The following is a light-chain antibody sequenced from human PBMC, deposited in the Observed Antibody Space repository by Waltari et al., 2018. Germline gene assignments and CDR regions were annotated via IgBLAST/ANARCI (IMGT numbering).Light chain of an antibody. J-gene: IGKJ1*01. Sequence: DIQMTQSPSTLSAFVGDRVTITCRASQHINIGLAWYQQKPGKAPKLLIYKASSLESGVPSRFSGSGSGTEFTLTISSLQPDDFASYYCQQYSDYPWTFGQGTKVEI. CDR2: KAS. V-gene: IGKV1-5*03. CDR3: QQYSDYPWT. CDR1: QHINIG.